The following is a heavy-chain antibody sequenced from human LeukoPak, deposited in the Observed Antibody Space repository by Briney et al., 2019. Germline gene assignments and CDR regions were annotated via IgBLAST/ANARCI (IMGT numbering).Heavy chain of an antibody. CDR1: GFIFSNYG. CDR2: IRHAGDTQ. D-gene: IGHD2-15*01. V-gene: IGHV3-30*02. J-gene: IGHJ4*02. Sequence: GGSLRLSCEVSGFIFSNYGMHWVRQAPGKRLEWVAFIRHAGDTQYYVDSVKGRFTISRDNSKNILYLQMNSLTAEDTAVYYCARDIKWREDMNFDYWGQGSLVTVSS. CDR3: ARDIKWREDMNFDY.